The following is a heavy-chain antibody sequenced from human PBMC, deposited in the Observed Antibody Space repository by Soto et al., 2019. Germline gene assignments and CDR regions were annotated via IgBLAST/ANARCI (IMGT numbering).Heavy chain of an antibody. CDR2: ITSSGGST. CDR1: GFTLSRYA. D-gene: IGHD2-15*01. V-gene: IGHV3-23*01. J-gene: IGHJ5*02. CDR3: ANCPTLYTPTYNWFDP. Sequence: EVQLLESGGGLVQPGGSLRLSCAGSGFTLSRYAMTWVRQAPGKGLEWVSTITSSGGSTYYADSVKGRFTISRDNSRNTLYLLMNSLRAEDTAVYYCANCPTLYTPTYNWFDPWGQGTLVTVSS.